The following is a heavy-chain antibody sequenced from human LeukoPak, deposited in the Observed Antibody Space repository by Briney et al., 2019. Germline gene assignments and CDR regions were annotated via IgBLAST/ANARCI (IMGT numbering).Heavy chain of an antibody. J-gene: IGHJ4*02. Sequence: ASVKVSCKASGYTFTSYGISWVRQAPGQGLEWMGWISAYNGNTNYAQKLQGRVTMTTDTSTSTAYMELRSLRSDDTAVYYCARGSRDSSSWYGVDCWGQGTLVTVSS. D-gene: IGHD6-13*01. CDR3: ARGSRDSSSWYGVDC. CDR1: GYTFTSYG. V-gene: IGHV1-18*01. CDR2: ISAYNGNT.